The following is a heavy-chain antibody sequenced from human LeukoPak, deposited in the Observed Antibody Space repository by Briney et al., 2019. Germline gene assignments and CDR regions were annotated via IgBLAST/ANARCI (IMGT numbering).Heavy chain of an antibody. CDR1: GGSLRSYY. V-gene: IGHV4-59*08. Sequence: SETLSLTCTVSGGSLRSYYWTWLRQPPGKGLEWIGYIYFTGSTNYNPSLKSRLTISLDTSKNQFSLRLGSVTAADTAVYYCARAFGYDYVFDYWGQGTLVTVSS. CDR3: ARAFGYDYVFDY. D-gene: IGHD5-12*01. J-gene: IGHJ4*02. CDR2: IYFTGST.